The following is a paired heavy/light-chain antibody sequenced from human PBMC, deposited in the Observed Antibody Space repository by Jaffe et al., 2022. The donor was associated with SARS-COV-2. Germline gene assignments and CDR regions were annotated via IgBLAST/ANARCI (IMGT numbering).Light chain of an antibody. CDR2: EVS. CDR1: SSDVGGYNY. CDR3: SSYTSSSTVV. V-gene: IGLV2-14*01. Sequence: QSALTQPASVSGSPGQSIIISCTGTSSDVGGYNYVSWYQQHPGKAPKFMIYEVSNRPSGVPDRFSGSKSGNTASLTISGLQAEDEADYYCSSYTSSSTVVFGGGTKLTVL. J-gene: IGLJ2*01.
Heavy chain of an antibody. J-gene: IGHJ5*02. D-gene: IGHD2-8*01. Sequence: QITLKESGPTLVKPTQTLTLTCTFSGFSLSTSGVGVGWIRQPPGKALEWLALIYWNDDKRYSPSLKSRLTITKDTSKNQVVLTMTNMDPVDTATYYCAHSPGYCFNRVCHPSYNWFDPWGQGTLVTVSS. CDR2: IYWNDDK. V-gene: IGHV2-5*01. CDR1: GFSLSTSGVG. CDR3: AHSPGYCFNRVCHPSYNWFDP.